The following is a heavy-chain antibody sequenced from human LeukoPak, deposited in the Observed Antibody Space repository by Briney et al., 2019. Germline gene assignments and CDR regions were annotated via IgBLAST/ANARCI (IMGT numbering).Heavy chain of an antibody. CDR1: GFTFSSYS. D-gene: IGHD3-10*01. CDR3: ARRGFYGSALSYYYYYYMDV. Sequence: PGGSLRLSCAASGFTFSSYSMNWVRQAPGKGLEWVSSISSSSSYIYYADSVKGRFTISRDNAKNSLYLQMNSLRAEDTAVYYCARRGFYGSALSYYYYYYMDVWGKGTTVTVSS. J-gene: IGHJ6*03. CDR2: ISSSSSYI. V-gene: IGHV3-21*01.